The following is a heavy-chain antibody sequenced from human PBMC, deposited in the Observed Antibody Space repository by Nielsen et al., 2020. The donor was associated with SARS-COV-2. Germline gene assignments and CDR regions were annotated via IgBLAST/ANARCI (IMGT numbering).Heavy chain of an antibody. CDR1: GYTFTGYY. Sequence: ASVKVSCKASGYTFTGYYMHWVRQAPGQGLEWMGRINPNSGGTNYAQKFQGRVTMTRDTSISTAYMELSSLRSEDTAVYYCARDHDYGDYGYDYWGQGTLVTVSS. D-gene: IGHD4-17*01. J-gene: IGHJ4*02. CDR3: ARDHDYGDYGYDY. V-gene: IGHV1-2*06. CDR2: INPNSGGT.